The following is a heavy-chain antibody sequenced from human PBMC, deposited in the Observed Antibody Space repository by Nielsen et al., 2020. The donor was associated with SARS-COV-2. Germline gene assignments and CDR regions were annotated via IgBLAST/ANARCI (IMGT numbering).Heavy chain of an antibody. CDR3: ARDRIAARPTFGWFDP. CDR2: ISYDGSNK. V-gene: IGHV3-30-3*01. Sequence: GGSLRLSCAASGFTFSSYAMHWVRQAPGKGLEWVAVISYDGSNKYYADSVKGRFTISRDNSKNTLYLQMNSLRAEDTAVYYCARDRIAARPTFGWFDPWGQGTLGTVSS. J-gene: IGHJ5*02. CDR1: GFTFSSYA. D-gene: IGHD6-6*01.